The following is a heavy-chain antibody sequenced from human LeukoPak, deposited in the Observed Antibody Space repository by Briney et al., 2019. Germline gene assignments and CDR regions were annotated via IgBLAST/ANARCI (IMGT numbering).Heavy chain of an antibody. D-gene: IGHD3-22*01. CDR1: GFTFRDSA. Sequence: GGSLRLSCAASGFTFRDSAMSWVRQAPGKGLERVSSIANSGGGTYYTDSVKGRFTISRDNSRNTVYLQMNSLRAEDTAVYYCAKDLPYDSSGPNWFDPWGQGTLVTVSS. J-gene: IGHJ5*02. CDR2: IANSGGGT. CDR3: AKDLPYDSSGPNWFDP. V-gene: IGHV3-23*01.